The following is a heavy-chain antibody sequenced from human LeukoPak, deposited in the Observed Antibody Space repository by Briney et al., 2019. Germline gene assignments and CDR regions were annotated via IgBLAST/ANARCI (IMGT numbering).Heavy chain of an antibody. CDR2: INPNSGGT. J-gene: IGHJ4*02. CDR1: NYSFSSYG. CDR3: ARVRVVPAASSFDY. D-gene: IGHD2-2*01. V-gene: IGHV1-2*02. Sequence: ASVKVSCKASNYSFSSYGISWVRQAPGQGLEWMGWINPNSGGTNYAQKFQGRVTMTRDTSISTAYMELSRLRSDDTAVYYCARVRVVPAASSFDYWGQGTLVTVSS.